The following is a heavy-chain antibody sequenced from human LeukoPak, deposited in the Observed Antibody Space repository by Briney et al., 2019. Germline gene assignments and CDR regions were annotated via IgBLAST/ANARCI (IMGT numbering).Heavy chain of an antibody. V-gene: IGHV3-33*01. CDR3: ARSIIVGATIDY. Sequence: PGGSLRLSCAASGFTFSSYGMHWVRQAPGKGLEWVAVIWYDGSNKYYADSVKGRFTISRDNSKNTPYLQMNSLRAEDTAVYYCARSIIVGATIDYWGQGTLVTVSS. D-gene: IGHD1-26*01. CDR2: IWYDGSNK. CDR1: GFTFSSYG. J-gene: IGHJ4*02.